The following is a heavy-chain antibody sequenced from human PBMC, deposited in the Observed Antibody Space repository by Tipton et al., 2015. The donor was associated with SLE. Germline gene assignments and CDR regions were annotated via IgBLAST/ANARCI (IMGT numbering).Heavy chain of an antibody. J-gene: IGHJ6*03. CDR3: ATTYCSGDCPTGGSWVRFYYQMDF. Sequence: TLSLTCTVSGGSVSSADYFCSWIRQSPGKGLEWIGYIYYRGSTNYNPSLKSRVRMSLDTPKSEFSLSLSSVTAADTAVYYCATTYCSGDCPTGGSWVRFYYQMDFWGRGTTVTVSS. V-gene: IGHV4-61*08. CDR1: GGSVSSADYF. D-gene: IGHD2-21*01. CDR2: IYYRGST.